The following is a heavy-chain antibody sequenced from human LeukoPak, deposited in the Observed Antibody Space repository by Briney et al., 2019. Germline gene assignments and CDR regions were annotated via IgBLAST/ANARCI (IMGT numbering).Heavy chain of an antibody. V-gene: IGHV3-48*01. CDR1: GFTFSSYS. J-gene: IGHJ4*02. D-gene: IGHD3-16*01. Sequence: PGGSLRLSCAASGFTFSSYSMNWVRQAPGKGLEWVSYISSSSSTMYYADSVKGRFTISRDNSKSTLYLQMNTLRAEDTALYYCASRRGPEMLIVFDFWGQGTLVTVSS. CDR3: ASRRGPEMLIVFDF. CDR2: ISSSSSTM.